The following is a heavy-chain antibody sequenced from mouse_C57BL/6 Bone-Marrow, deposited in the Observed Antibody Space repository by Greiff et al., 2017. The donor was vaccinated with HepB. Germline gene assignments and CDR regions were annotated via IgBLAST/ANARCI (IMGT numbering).Heavy chain of an antibody. V-gene: IGHV1-64*01. CDR2: IHPNSGST. CDR3: AREGHDGAYYIDY. J-gene: IGHJ2*01. CDR1: GYTFPRYW. D-gene: IGHD2-3*01. Sequence: QVQLQHPGAELVKPGASVKLSCKASGYTFPRYWMHWVKQRPGQGLEWIGMIHPNSGSTNYNEKFKSKAALTVDKSSSTAYMQLSSLTSEDAAVYYCAREGHDGAYYIDYWGQGTTLTVSS.